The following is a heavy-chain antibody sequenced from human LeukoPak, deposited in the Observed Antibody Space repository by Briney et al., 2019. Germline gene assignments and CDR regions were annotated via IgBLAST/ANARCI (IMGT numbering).Heavy chain of an antibody. V-gene: IGHV3-33*01. CDR2: IWYDGSNK. D-gene: IGHD6-19*01. CDR3: GRLYGSGWTIDY. J-gene: IGHJ4*02. CDR1: GLPFSSHG. Sequence: GGSLRLSCAVSGLPFSSHGMHWVRQAPGKGLEWVAVIWYDGSNKYYADSVKGRFTISRDNSKNTSDLQMNSLRGEDTAVYYCGRLYGSGWTIDYWGQGTLVTVSS.